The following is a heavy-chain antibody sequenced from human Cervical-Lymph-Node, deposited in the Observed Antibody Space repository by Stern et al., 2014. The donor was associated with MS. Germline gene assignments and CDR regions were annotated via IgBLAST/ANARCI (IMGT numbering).Heavy chain of an antibody. V-gene: IGHV1-18*04. CDR1: GYTFTSYG. CDR3: ARDLRQQLVLTPLDY. Sequence: VQLVQSGAEVKKPGASVKVSCKASGYTFTSYGISWVRQAPGQGLEWMGWISAYNGNTNYAQKLQGRVPMTTDTSTSTAYMELRSLRSDDTAVYYCARDLRQQLVLTPLDYWGQGTLVTVSS. J-gene: IGHJ4*02. CDR2: ISAYNGNT. D-gene: IGHD6-13*01.